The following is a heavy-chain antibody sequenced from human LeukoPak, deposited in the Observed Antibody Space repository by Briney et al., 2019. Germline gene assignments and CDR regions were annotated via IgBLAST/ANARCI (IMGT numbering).Heavy chain of an antibody. Sequence: SVKVSCKASGGTFSSYAISWVRQAPGQGLEWMGGIIPIFGTANYAQKLQGRVTITADESTSTAYMELSSLRSEDTAVYYCARLVGATPGNWFDPWGQGTLVTVSS. D-gene: IGHD1-26*01. CDR3: ARLVGATPGNWFDP. J-gene: IGHJ5*02. CDR1: GGTFSSYA. CDR2: IIPIFGTA. V-gene: IGHV1-69*01.